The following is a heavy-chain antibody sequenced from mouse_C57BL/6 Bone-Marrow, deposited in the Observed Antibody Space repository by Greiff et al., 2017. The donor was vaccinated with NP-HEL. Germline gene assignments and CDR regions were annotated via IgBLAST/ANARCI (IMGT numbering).Heavy chain of an antibody. CDR2: IWSDGST. CDR1: GFSLTSYG. Sequence: VKLMESGPGLVAPSQSLSITCTVSGFSLTSYGVHWVRQPPGKGLEWLVVIWSDGSTTYNSALKSRLSISKDNSKSQVFLKMNSLQTDDTAMYYCARHGRYYYGSSSYYAMDYWGQGTSVTVSS. CDR3: ARHGRYYYGSSSYYAMDY. D-gene: IGHD1-1*01. V-gene: IGHV2-6-1*01. J-gene: IGHJ4*01.